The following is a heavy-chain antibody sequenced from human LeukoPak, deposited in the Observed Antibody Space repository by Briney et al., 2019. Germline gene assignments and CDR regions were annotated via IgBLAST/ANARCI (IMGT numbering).Heavy chain of an antibody. J-gene: IGHJ4*02. CDR1: GFSFSNYA. V-gene: IGHV3-23*01. Sequence: GGSLRLSCAASGFSFSNYAMSWVRQAPGKGLEWVSAIDSTGTTYYTDSVKGRFTISRDNSKSTLSLQMNSLRAEDTAVYYCAKDEQQQLVRTFDYWGQGTLVTVSS. CDR2: IDSTGTT. D-gene: IGHD6-13*01. CDR3: AKDEQQQLVRTFDY.